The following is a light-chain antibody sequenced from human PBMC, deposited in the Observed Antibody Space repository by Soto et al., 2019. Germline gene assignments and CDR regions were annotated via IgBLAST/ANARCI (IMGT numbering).Light chain of an antibody. CDR2: GAS. V-gene: IGKV3-15*01. CDR3: QQYNNWPPYT. J-gene: IGKJ2*01. CDR1: QSVSSN. Sequence: EIVMTQSPATLSVSPGERATLPCRASQSVSSNLAWYQQKPGQAPRLLIYGASTRATGIPARFSGSGSGTESTLTISSLQSEDFAVYYCQQYNNWPPYTFGQGTKLEI.